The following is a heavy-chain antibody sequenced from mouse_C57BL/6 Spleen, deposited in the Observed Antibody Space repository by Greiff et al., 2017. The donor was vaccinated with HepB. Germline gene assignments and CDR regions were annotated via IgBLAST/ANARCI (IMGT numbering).Heavy chain of an antibody. J-gene: IGHJ1*03. CDR3: ARRELGYWYFDV. Sequence: DVQLQESGPELVKPGASVKISCKASGYSFTGYYMNWVKQSPEKSLEWIGEINPSTGGTTYNQKFKAKATLTVDKSSSTAYMQLKSLTSEDSAVYYCARRELGYWYFDVWGTGTTVTVSS. D-gene: IGHD4-1*01. V-gene: IGHV1-42*01. CDR2: INPSTGGT. CDR1: GYSFTGYY.